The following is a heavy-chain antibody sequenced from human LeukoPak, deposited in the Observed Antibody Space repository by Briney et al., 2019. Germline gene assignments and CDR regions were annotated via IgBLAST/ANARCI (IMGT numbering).Heavy chain of an antibody. J-gene: IGHJ3*02. D-gene: IGHD2-15*01. CDR3: ARDSPPPGAYCSGGSCYYHDAFDI. CDR1: GYTFTSYA. V-gene: IGHV7-4-1*02. CDR2: INTNTGNP. Sequence: GASVKVSCKASGYTFTSYAMNWVRQAPGQGLEWMGWINTNTGNPTYAQGFTGRFVFSLDTSVSTAYLQISSLKAEDTAVYYCARDSPPPGAYCSGGSCYYHDAFDIWGQGTMVTVSS.